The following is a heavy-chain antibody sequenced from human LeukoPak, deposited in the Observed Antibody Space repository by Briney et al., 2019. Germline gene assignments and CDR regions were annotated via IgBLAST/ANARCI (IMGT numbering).Heavy chain of an antibody. D-gene: IGHD6-19*01. Sequence: SETLSLTCTVSGGSISSYYWSWIRQPPGKGLEWIAYISDMGSINYNPSLKSRVTISVDTSKNQFSLKLSSVTAADTAVYYCAREWGYSSGWYAGSHDAFDIWGQGTMVTVSS. CDR1: GGSISSYY. J-gene: IGHJ3*02. CDR2: ISDMGSI. V-gene: IGHV4-59*12. CDR3: AREWGYSSGWYAGSHDAFDI.